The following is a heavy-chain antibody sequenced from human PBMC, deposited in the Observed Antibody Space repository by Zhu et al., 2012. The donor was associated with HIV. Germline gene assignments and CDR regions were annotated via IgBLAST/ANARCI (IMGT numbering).Heavy chain of an antibody. V-gene: IGHV4-39*01. CDR1: GDSISNSGYF. Sequence: QVQLQESGPGLVKPSETLSLTCTVPPXGDSISNSGYFWGWIRQPPGKGLEWIGSIYYSGSTYYNPSLKSRVTISVDTSKNQLSLKLSSVTAADTAVYYCAKTRTNGWYSYAFDIWGQGRMVTVSS. D-gene: IGHD6-19*01. CDR2: IYYSGST. J-gene: IGHJ3*02. CDR3: AKTRTNGWYSYAFDI.